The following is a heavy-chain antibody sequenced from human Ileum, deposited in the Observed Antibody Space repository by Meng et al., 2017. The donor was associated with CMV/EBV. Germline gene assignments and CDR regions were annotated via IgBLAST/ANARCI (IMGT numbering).Heavy chain of an antibody. CDR2: IGNSGSPI. J-gene: IGHJ5*02. Sequence: GGSLRLSCAASGFTFSSYEMNWVRQAPGKGLEWVSYIGNSGSPIYYADSVKGRFTISRDNAKNSLYLQMSSLRAEDTAVYYCAKVPDYYDSSGYPWGFDPWGQGTLVTVSS. CDR1: GFTFSSYE. V-gene: IGHV3-48*03. CDR3: AKVPDYYDSSGYPWGFDP. D-gene: IGHD3-22*01.